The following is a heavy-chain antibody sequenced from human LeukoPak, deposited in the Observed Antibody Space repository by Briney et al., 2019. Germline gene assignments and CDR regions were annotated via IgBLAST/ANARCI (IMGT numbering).Heavy chain of an antibody. CDR2: FSGSGGST. CDR1: GFTFSSYA. J-gene: IGHJ4*02. D-gene: IGHD3-22*01. CDR3: AKDMDDSSGFDY. Sequence: PGGSLRLSCAASGFTFSSYAMSWVRQAPGKGLECISGFSGSGGSTYYADSVKGRFTISRDNSKNTLYLQMNSLRAEDTAVYYCAKDMDDSSGFDYWGQGTLVTVSS. V-gene: IGHV3-23*01.